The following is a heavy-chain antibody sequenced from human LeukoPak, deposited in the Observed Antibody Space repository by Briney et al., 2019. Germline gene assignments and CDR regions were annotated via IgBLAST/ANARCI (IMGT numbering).Heavy chain of an antibody. J-gene: IGHJ4*02. Sequence: SDTLSLTCAVYGGSFSGYYWSWIRQPPGKGLEWIGEINHSGSTNYNPSLKSRVTISVDTSKNQFSLKLSSVTAADTAVYYCARGVYYYDSSGPLHYWGQGTLVTVSS. CDR2: INHSGST. CDR3: ARGVYYYDSSGPLHY. V-gene: IGHV4-34*01. CDR1: GGSFSGYY. D-gene: IGHD3-22*01.